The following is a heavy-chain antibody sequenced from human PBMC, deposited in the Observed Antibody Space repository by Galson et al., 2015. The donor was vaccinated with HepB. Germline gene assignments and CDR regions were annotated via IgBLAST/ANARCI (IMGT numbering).Heavy chain of an antibody. D-gene: IGHD6-19*01. CDR2: ISAYISNT. CDR1: GNVFTTYG. J-gene: IGHJ6*02. Sequence: SVKVSCKASGNVFTTYGINWVRQAPGQGLEWMGWISAYISNTKYAEKFQGRITMTTDTSTHTAFMELTSLRSDDTAVYYCAWGLAVADEGYYYYGLDVWGQGTTVIVSS. V-gene: IGHV1-18*01. CDR3: AWGLAVADEGYYYYGLDV.